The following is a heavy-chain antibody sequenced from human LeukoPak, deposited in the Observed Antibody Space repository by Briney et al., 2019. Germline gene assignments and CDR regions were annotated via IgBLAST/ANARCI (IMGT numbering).Heavy chain of an antibody. CDR3: ARVTVGGPGSNWFEP. J-gene: IGHJ5*02. D-gene: IGHD6-19*01. CDR1: GGSISSYD. V-gene: IGHV4-59*01. Sequence: SETLSLTCTVSGGSISSYDWSWIRQPPGQGLELIGFIYYSWSTNYNPSLNSRVSISVDTSKNQLSLKLSSVTAADTAVYYCARVTVGGPGSNWFEPWGPGTLVTVSS. CDR2: IYYSWST.